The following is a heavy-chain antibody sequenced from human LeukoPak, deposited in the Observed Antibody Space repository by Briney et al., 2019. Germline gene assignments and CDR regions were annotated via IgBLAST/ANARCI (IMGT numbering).Heavy chain of an antibody. Sequence: GGSLRLSCAASGFTLSSYGMHWVRQAPGKGREWVAVISYDGSNKYYADSVKGRFTISRDNSKNTLYLQMNSLRAEDTAVYYCAVPKRGYSSSWFDYWGQGTLVTVSS. CDR3: AVPKRGYSSSWFDY. D-gene: IGHD6-13*01. CDR1: GFTLSSYG. CDR2: ISYDGSNK. J-gene: IGHJ4*02. V-gene: IGHV3-30*03.